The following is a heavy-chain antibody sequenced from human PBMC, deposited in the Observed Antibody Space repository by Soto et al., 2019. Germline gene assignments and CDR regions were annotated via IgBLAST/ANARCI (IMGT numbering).Heavy chain of an antibody. D-gene: IGHD2-15*01. V-gene: IGHV1-46*01. CDR2: IDPSGVST. CDR1: GYTFTTYY. J-gene: IGHJ5*02. Sequence: QVQLVQSGAEVKKPGASVKVSCKASGYTFTTYYMHWVRQAPGQGLEWMGIIDPSGVSTTYAQKFQGRVPMTMNTSTSTVYMELISLRSEDTAVYYCARDRVDCRGGICWRSAENTWSQGTLVSVSS. CDR3: ARDRVDCRGGICWRSAENT.